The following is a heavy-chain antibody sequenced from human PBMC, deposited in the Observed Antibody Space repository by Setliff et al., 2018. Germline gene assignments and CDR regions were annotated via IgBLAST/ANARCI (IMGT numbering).Heavy chain of an antibody. J-gene: IGHJ4*02. V-gene: IGHV3-33*08. CDR1: EFTLSGFE. Sequence: GSLRLSCTGSEFTLSGFEIHWVRQSSGKGLEWVAIIWHDGTNKYYADSVKGRFDISRDSSKNTVYLQMNSLTAEDTAMYYCATLSKDLNYWGQGTLVTVSS. CDR3: ATLSKDLNY. D-gene: IGHD3-3*01. CDR2: IWHDGTNK.